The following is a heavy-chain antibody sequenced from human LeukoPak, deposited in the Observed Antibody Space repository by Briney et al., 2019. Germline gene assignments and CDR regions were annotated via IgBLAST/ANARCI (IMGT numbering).Heavy chain of an antibody. CDR1: GFIFSNYW. J-gene: IGHJ4*02. Sequence: SGGSLRLSCVASGFIFSNYWMGWVRQAPGKGLEWVASINQDASEKYYVDSVKGRFTISRDNAKNSLYLHMNSLRVEDTAVYYCARASSGRYFAFIDYWGQGSLVTVSS. CDR3: ARASSGRYFAFIDY. D-gene: IGHD1-26*01. V-gene: IGHV3-7*01. CDR2: INQDASEK.